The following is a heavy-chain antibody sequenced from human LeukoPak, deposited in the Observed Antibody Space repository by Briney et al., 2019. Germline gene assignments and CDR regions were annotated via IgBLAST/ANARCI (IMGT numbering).Heavy chain of an antibody. CDR3: AREGRGYFDY. CDR1: GGTFSSYA. CDR2: IIPIFGTA. J-gene: IGHJ4*02. D-gene: IGHD1-26*01. Sequence: GASVKVSCKASGGTFSSYAISWGRQPPGQGLEWMGGIIPIFGTANYAQKFQGRVTITTDESTSTAYMELSSLRSDDTAVYYCAREGRGYFDYWGQGTLVTVSS. V-gene: IGHV1-69*05.